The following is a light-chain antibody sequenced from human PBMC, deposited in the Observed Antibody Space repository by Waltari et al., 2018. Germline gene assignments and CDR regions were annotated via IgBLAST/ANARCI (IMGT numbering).Light chain of an antibody. CDR3: QQFNSYPIT. CDR1: QGISSS. J-gene: IGKJ5*01. V-gene: IGKV1-13*02. CDR2: DAS. Sequence: AIQLTQSPSSLSASVGDRVTITCRASQGISSSLAWYQQKPGKAPKLLIYDASSLESGVPSRFSGSGSGTDFTITISSLQPEDVATYYCQQFNSYPITFGQGTRLEIK.